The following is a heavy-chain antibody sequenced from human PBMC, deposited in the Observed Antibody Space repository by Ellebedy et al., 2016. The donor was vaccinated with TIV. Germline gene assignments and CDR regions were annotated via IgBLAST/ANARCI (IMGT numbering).Heavy chain of an antibody. V-gene: IGHV1-8*01. CDR3: ARAIHYVWFGENPNYYFDY. CDR1: GYTFTSYD. CDR2: MNPNSGNT. D-gene: IGHD3-10*01. Sequence: ASVKVSXXASGYTFTSYDINWVRQATGQGLEWMGWMNPNSGNTGYAQKFQGRVTMTRDTSISTAYMELSRLRSDDTAVYYCARAIHYVWFGENPNYYFDYWGQGTLVTVSS. J-gene: IGHJ4*02.